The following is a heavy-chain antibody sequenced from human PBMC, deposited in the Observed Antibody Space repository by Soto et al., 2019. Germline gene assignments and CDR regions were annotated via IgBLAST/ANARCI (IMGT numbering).Heavy chain of an antibody. V-gene: IGHV1-18*01. Sequence: QVHLVQSGAEVKKPGPSVKVSCKPSGYTFTSYGITWVRQAPGQGLEWRGWISAHNGNTAYAQKLQGRVIVTRDTSTSTAYMELRSLRSDDTAVYYCARGRYGDYWGQGALVTVSS. CDR1: GYTFTSYG. CDR2: ISAHNGNT. J-gene: IGHJ4*02. D-gene: IGHD1-1*01. CDR3: ARGRYGDY.